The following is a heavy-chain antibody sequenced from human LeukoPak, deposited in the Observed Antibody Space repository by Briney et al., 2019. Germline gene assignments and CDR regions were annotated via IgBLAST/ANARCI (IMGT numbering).Heavy chain of an antibody. CDR3: ARAPAQLRFLESRRYYGPVLGY. CDR1: GYTFTGYY. V-gene: IGHV1-2*02. CDR2: INPNSGGT. Sequence: GASVKVSCKASGYTFTGYYMHWVRQAPGQGLEWMGWINPNSGGTNYAQKFQGRVTMTRDTSISTAYMELSRLRSDDTAVHYCARAPAQLRFLESRRYYGPVLGYWGQGTLVTVSS. D-gene: IGHD3-3*01. J-gene: IGHJ4*02.